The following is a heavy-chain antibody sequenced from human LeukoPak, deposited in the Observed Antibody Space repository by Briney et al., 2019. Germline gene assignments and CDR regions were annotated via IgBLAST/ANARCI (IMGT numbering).Heavy chain of an antibody. Sequence: GGSLRLSCAASGFTFSDYYMSWIRQAPGKGLEWVSYISSSGSTIYYADSVKGRFTISRDNAKNSLYLQMNSLRAEDTAVYYCARRSGYDSYYYYGMDVWGQGTTVTVSS. CDR1: GFTFSDYY. V-gene: IGHV3-11*04. CDR3: ARRSGYDSYYYYGMDV. J-gene: IGHJ6*02. CDR2: ISSSGSTI. D-gene: IGHD5-12*01.